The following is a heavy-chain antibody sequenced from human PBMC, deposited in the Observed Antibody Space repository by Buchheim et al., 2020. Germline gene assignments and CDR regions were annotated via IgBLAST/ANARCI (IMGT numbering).Heavy chain of an antibody. J-gene: IGHJ2*01. V-gene: IGHV1-2*02. CDR1: GYTFTGYY. D-gene: IGHD1-7*01. Sequence: QVQLVQSGAEVKKPGASVKVSCKASGYTFTGYYMHWVRQAPGQRLEWMGWINPNSGGTNHAQKFQGRVTMTRDTSISTAYMERSRLRSDDTAVYYCATFNWNYEWYFDLWGRGTL. CDR3: ATFNWNYEWYFDL. CDR2: INPNSGGT.